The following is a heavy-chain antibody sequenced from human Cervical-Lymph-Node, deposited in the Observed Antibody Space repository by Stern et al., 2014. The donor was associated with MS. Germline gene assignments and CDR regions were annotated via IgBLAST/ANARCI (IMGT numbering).Heavy chain of an antibody. J-gene: IGHJ4*02. CDR1: GFSVSTNF. Sequence: DVQLEESGGGLIQPGGSLRLSCAASGFSVSTNFMSWVRQAPGKGLEWVSLMYSRGGTNYADSVKGRFTISRDSSKNTLYLQMSDLRAEDTAVYYCARKTDTAVGGDYWGPGTLVTVSS. CDR2: MYSRGGT. CDR3: ARKTDTAVGGDY. V-gene: IGHV3-53*01. D-gene: IGHD5-18*01.